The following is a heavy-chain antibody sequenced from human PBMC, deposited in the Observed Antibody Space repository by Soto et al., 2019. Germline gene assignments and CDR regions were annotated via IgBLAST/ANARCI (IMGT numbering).Heavy chain of an antibody. D-gene: IGHD3-10*01. V-gene: IGHV1-18*01. Sequence: ASVKVSCKASGYTFTSYGINWVRQAPGQGLEWMGWISPYSGDTNYAQKFQGRVTMTTETSTSTAYMELRSLRSDDTAMYYCARVIGGPKSSYHNYYYMDVWGKGTTVTVS. CDR1: GYTFTSYG. J-gene: IGHJ6*03. CDR3: ARVIGGPKSSYHNYYYMDV. CDR2: ISPYSGDT.